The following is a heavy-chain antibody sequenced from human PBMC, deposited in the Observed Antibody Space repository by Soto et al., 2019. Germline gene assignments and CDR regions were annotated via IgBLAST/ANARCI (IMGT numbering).Heavy chain of an antibody. CDR1: GYTFTSYG. J-gene: IGHJ4*02. V-gene: IGHV1-69*04. CDR2: IIPILGIA. Sequence: ASVKVSCKASGYTFTSYGISWVRQAPGQGLEWMGRIIPILGIANYAQRFQGRVTITADKSTSTAYMELSSLRSEDTAVYYCASYDYGDKRNYWGQGTLVTVSS. D-gene: IGHD4-17*01. CDR3: ASYDYGDKRNY.